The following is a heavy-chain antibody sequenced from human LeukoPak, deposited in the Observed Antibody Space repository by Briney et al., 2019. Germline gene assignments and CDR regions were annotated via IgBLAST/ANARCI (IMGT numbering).Heavy chain of an antibody. D-gene: IGHD7-27*01. J-gene: IGHJ5*02. CDR2: TYTDTSA. Sequence: GGSLRLSCAASGFIVSNNHMSWVRQAPGKGLEWDSLTYTDTSAYYADSVKGRFTISRDNSKNTLNLQMNSLRVEVTAVYYCARGSWGPVGPWGQGTLVTVSS. CDR3: ARGSWGPVGP. CDR1: GFIVSNNH. V-gene: IGHV3-66*02.